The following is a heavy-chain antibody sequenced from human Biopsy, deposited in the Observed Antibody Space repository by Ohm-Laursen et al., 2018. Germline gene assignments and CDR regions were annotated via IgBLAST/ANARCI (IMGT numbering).Heavy chain of an antibody. Sequence: ASVKVSCKAFGYTFITYYVNWVRQAPGQGLEWMGKINPSGGSTSYAQKFQGRVTMTRDTSTTTVYMELSSLRSEDTAVYYCARDRIGGREDPPDHWGQGTLVTVSS. J-gene: IGHJ4*02. CDR2: INPSGGST. CDR1: GYTFITYY. V-gene: IGHV1-46*01. CDR3: ARDRIGGREDPPDH. D-gene: IGHD1-26*01.